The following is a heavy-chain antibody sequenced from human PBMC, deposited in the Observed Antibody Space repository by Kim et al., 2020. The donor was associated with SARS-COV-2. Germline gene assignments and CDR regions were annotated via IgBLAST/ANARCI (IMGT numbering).Heavy chain of an antibody. CDR2: ISYDGSNK. J-gene: IGHJ4*02. CDR1: GFTFSSYG. V-gene: IGHV3-30*18. CDR3: AKDYRMSGGFDY. Sequence: GGSLRLSCAASGFTFSSYGMHWVRQAPGKGLEWVAVISYDGSNKYYADSVKGRFTISRDNSKNTLYLQMNSLRAEDTAVYYCAKDYRMSGGFDYWGQGTLVTVSS. D-gene: IGHD1-26*01.